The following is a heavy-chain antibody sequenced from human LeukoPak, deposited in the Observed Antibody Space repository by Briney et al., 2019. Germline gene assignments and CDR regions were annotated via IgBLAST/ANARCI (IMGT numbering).Heavy chain of an antibody. V-gene: IGHV3-53*01. Sequence: PGGSLRLSCAASGFTVSSNYMSWVHQAPGKGLEWVSLIYSGGGTHYADSVKGRFTISRDNSKNTLYLQMNSLRAEDTAVYYCAKFSRGDLEEEDAFDIWGQGTMVTVSS. CDR2: IYSGGGT. D-gene: IGHD3-22*01. J-gene: IGHJ3*02. CDR3: AKFSRGDLEEEDAFDI. CDR1: GFTVSSNY.